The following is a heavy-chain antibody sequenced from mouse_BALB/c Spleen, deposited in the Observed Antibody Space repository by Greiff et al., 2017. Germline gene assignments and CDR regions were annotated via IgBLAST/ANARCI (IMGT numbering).Heavy chain of an antibody. CDR1: GYTFTSYW. D-gene: IGHD4-1*01. J-gene: IGHJ3*01. CDR2: IDPSDSYT. CDR3: ARLQTGD. Sequence: QVQLQQPGAELVKPGASVKLSCKASGYTFTSYWMHWVKQRPGQGLEWIGEIDPSDSYTNYNQKFKGKATLTVDKSSSTAYMQLSSLTSEDSAVYYCARLQTGDWGQGTLVTVSA. V-gene: IGHV1-69*02.